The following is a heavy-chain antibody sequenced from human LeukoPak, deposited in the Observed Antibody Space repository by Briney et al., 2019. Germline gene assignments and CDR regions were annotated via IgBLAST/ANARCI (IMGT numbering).Heavy chain of an antibody. CDR3: ARVKSIPGYAFDI. CDR2: ISSSSSYI. CDR1: GFTFSSYS. D-gene: IGHD1-20*01. V-gene: IGHV3-21*01. J-gene: IGHJ3*02. Sequence: SGGSLRLSCAASGFTFSSYSMNWVRQAPGKGLEWVSSISSSSSYIYYADSVKGRFTISRDNAKNSLYLQMNSLRAEDTAVYYCARVKSIPGYAFDIWGQGTMVTVSS.